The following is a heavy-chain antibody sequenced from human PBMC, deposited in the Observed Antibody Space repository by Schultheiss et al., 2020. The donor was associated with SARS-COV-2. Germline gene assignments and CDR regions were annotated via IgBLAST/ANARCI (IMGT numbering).Heavy chain of an antibody. CDR1: EFSFTSCG. J-gene: IGHJ4*02. V-gene: IGHV3-33*01. D-gene: IGHD5-12*01. CDR3: ARDLGGYDWKFGSY. CDR2: IWSNGINK. Sequence: GGSLRLSCVASEFSFTSCGMHWVRQAPGKGLEWLTVIWSNGINKYYADSVRGRFTISRDDSKNTLYLQMNSLSVEDTAVYYCARDLGGYDWKFGSYWGQGTLVTVSS.